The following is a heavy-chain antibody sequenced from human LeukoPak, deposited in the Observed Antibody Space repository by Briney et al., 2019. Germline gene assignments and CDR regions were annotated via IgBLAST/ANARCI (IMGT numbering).Heavy chain of an antibody. CDR1: GGSISSSSYY. J-gene: IGHJ4*02. CDR3: ARDTRYYYGSGNLDY. CDR2: IYYSGSA. D-gene: IGHD3-10*01. Sequence: SETLSLTCTVSGGSISSSSYYWGWIRQPPGKGLEWIGSIYYSGSAYYNPSLKSRVTISVDTSKNQFSLKLSSVTAADTAVYYCARDTRYYYGSGNLDYWGQGTLVTVSS. V-gene: IGHV4-39*07.